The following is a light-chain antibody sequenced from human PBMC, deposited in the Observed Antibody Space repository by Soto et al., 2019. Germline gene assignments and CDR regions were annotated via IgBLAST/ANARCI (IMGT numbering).Light chain of an antibody. CDR3: HQYGTSPRT. V-gene: IGKV3-20*01. J-gene: IGKJ1*01. Sequence: EIVLTQSPATLSLSPVERATLSGMASQSVSRYLAWYQQKPGQAPRLLIYGASTRATGIPVRFSGSGSGTDFTLTISRLEPEDFAVYYCHQYGTSPRTFGQGTKVDIK. CDR1: QSVSRY. CDR2: GAS.